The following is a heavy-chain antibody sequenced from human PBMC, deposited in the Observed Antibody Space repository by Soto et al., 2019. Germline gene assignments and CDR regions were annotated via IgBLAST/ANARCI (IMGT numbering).Heavy chain of an antibody. CDR1: GFTFSRYG. D-gene: IGHD4-17*01. CDR2: IWYDGSNK. J-gene: IGHJ4*02. Sequence: QVQLVESGGGVVQPGRSLRLSCAASGFTFSRYGMHWVRQAPGKGLEWVAVIWYDGSNKYYADSVKGRFTISRDNSKNTLYLQMNSLRAEDTAVYYCARGDYGDFESLDYWGQGTLVTVSS. CDR3: ARGDYGDFESLDY. V-gene: IGHV3-33*01.